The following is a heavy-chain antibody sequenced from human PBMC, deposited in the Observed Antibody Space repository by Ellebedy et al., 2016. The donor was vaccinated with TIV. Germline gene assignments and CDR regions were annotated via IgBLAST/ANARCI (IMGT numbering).Heavy chain of an antibody. CDR1: GFTFSNYA. V-gene: IGHV3-23*01. CDR2: VVGSSGST. D-gene: IGHD4/OR15-4a*01. J-gene: IGHJ6*02. Sequence: GESLKISCVASGFTFSNYAMSWVRQAPGKGLEWVSNVVGSSGSTFYADSVKGRFTISRDNARNTLYLQMNSLRAEDTAVYYCASRMVAINPSGYGLDVWGQGTTVTVSS. CDR3: ASRMVAINPSGYGLDV.